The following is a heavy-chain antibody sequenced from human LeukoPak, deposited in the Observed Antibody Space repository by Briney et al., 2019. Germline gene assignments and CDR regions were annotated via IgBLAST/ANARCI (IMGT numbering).Heavy chain of an antibody. J-gene: IGHJ4*02. CDR1: GFSFSSYV. Sequence: GGSLRLSCAASGFSFSSYVMSWVRQAPGKGLEWVSGISGSGASTYYADSEKGRFTISRDNSKNTVYLQMNSLRAEDTAIYYCAKEHNYGLDYFDSWGQGTLVTVSS. V-gene: IGHV3-23*01. D-gene: IGHD5-18*01. CDR2: ISGSGAST. CDR3: AKEHNYGLDYFDS.